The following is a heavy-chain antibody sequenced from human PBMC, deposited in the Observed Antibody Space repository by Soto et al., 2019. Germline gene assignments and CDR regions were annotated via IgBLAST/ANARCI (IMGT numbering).Heavy chain of an antibody. CDR2: INSDGSST. D-gene: IGHD1-26*01. CDR3: ARERIVGATRGGIDY. CDR1: GFTFSSSW. Sequence: EVQLVESGGGLVQPEGSLRLSCAASGFTFSSSWMHWVRQAPGKGLVWVSRINSDGSSTSYADSVKGRFTISRDNAKNTLYLQMNSLRAEDTAVYYCARERIVGATRGGIDYWGQGTLVTVSS. J-gene: IGHJ4*02. V-gene: IGHV3-74*01.